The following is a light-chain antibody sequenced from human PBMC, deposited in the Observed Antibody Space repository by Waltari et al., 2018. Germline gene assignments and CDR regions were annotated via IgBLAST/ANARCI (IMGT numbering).Light chain of an antibody. CDR2: DVS. V-gene: IGLV2-23*02. CDR1: SSDIGRYDS. CDR3: CSYAGNYVWV. Sequence: QSALTQPAAVSGSPGQSVTISCTGASSDIGRYDSVSWYQQHPGKAPKLVISDVSKRPSGVSYRFSGSKSGDTASLTISGLQFEDEADYYCCSYAGNYVWVFGGGTRLTVL. J-gene: IGLJ3*02.